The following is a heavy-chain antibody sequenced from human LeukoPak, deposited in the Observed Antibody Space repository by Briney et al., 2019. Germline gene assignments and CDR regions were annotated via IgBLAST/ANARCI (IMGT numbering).Heavy chain of an antibody. D-gene: IGHD3-3*01. J-gene: IGHJ6*03. CDR1: GFTFDDYG. CDR2: INWNGGSI. CDR3: ARGPGVARYYYYMHV. V-gene: IGHV3-20*04. Sequence: GGSLRLSCAAPGFTFDDYGMNWVRQAPGKGLAWVAGINWNGGSIDYADSVKGRFTISRDNVKNSLYLQMNSLRVEDTALYYCARGPGVARYYYYMHVWGKGTTVTVSS.